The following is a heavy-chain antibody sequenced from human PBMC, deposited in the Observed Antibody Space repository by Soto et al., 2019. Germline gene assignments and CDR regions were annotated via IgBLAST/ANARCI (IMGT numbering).Heavy chain of an antibody. Sequence: PGGSLRLSCAASGFTFSAFWMTWVRQAPGKGLEWVVNIREDGSVKYYADSVKGRFTISRDNAKNSLFLLMNSLRVEDTAVYYCARYRVAERTYYFDYWGQGTLVTVSA. D-gene: IGHD1-26*01. CDR3: ARYRVAERTYYFDY. J-gene: IGHJ4*02. V-gene: IGHV3-7*03. CDR1: GFTFSAFW. CDR2: IREDGSVK.